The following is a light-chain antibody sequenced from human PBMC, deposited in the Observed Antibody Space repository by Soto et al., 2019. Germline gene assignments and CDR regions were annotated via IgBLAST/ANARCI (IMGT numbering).Light chain of an antibody. CDR2: GAS. V-gene: IGKV3-20*01. CDR1: QSVSSNY. Sequence: EIVLTQSPGTLSLSPGERATLSCRASQSVSSNYVAWYQQKPGQAPRLLVHGASTRVTGIPDRFTGSGSETDFTLTISRLEPEDFAVYFCQRYGSTPRTFGQGTKVEVK. CDR3: QRYGSTPRT. J-gene: IGKJ1*01.